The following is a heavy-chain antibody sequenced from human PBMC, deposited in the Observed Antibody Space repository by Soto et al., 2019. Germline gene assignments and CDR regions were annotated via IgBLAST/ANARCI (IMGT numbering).Heavy chain of an antibody. CDR2: IFHSGST. CDR3: ARGGWSDNWFVP. J-gene: IGHJ5*02. D-gene: IGHD6-19*01. V-gene: IGHV4-31*03. Sequence: QVQLQESGPGLVRPSETLSLTCIVSGGSITSGGYYWGWIRQHPGKGLEWIGHIFHSGSTCYNPSLKSRVSMSADTSNNQFSMRLSSVTAADTAVYYCARGGWSDNWFVPWGQGTLVTVSS. CDR1: GGSITSGGYY.